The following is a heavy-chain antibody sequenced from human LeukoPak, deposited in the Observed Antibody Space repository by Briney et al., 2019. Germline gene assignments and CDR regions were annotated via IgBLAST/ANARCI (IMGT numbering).Heavy chain of an antibody. V-gene: IGHV3-23*01. J-gene: IGHJ6*02. D-gene: IGHD5-24*01. CDR3: TKARSYYYYGMDV. CDR1: GFTFSSYS. CDR2: ISGSGAST. Sequence: PGGSLRLSCAASGFTFSSYSMSWVRQAPAKGLEWVSSISGSGASTYYADSVKGRFTISRDNSKTTLYLQMNSLRAEDTAVYYCTKARSYYYYGMDVWGQGTTVSVSS.